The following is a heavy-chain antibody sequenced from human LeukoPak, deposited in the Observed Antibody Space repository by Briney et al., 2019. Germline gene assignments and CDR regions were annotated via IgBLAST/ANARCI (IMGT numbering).Heavy chain of an antibody. CDR2: MYSGGNK. J-gene: IGHJ4*02. D-gene: IGHD4/OR15-4a*01. Sequence: GGSLRLSCAASGLTVSNSFLGWVRQAPGKGLEWLALMYSGGNKYLADSVKGRFSISRDNSKNTISLQMNNLTVEDTAIYFCARALHDYGDEHYFDFWGQGILVTVSS. CDR3: ARALHDYGDEHYFDF. CDR1: GLTVSNSF. V-gene: IGHV3-53*01.